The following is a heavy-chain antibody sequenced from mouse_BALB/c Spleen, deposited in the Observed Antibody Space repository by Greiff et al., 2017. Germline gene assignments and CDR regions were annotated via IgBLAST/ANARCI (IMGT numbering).Heavy chain of an antibody. CDR1: GFTFSSFG. Sequence: EVKLMESGGGLVQPGGSRKLSCAASGFTFSSFGMHWVRQAPEKGLEWVAYISSGSSTIYYADTVKGRFTISRDNPKNTLFLQMTSLRSEDTAMYYCARGTAYYFDYWGQGTTLTVSS. D-gene: IGHD1-2*01. CDR2: ISSGSSTI. CDR3: ARGTAYYFDY. V-gene: IGHV5-17*02. J-gene: IGHJ2*01.